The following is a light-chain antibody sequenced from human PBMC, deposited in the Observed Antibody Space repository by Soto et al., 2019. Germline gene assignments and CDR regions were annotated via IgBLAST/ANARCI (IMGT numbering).Light chain of an antibody. J-gene: IGKJ1*01. CDR3: QRYGSSPWT. CDR2: GAS. Sequence: EIVMTQSPVTLSVSPGERVTLSCRASQSVSSNLAWYQQKPGQAPSLLIYGASSRATGIPDRFSGSGSGTDFTLTISRLEPEDFAVYYCQRYGSSPWTFGQGTKVDIK. CDR1: QSVSSN. V-gene: IGKV3-20*01.